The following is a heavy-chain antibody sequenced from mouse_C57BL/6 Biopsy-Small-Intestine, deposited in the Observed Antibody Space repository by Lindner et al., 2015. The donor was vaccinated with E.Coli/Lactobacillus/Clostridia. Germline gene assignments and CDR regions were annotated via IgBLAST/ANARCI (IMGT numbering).Heavy chain of an antibody. CDR3: VRDYYGSFSPWFAY. Sequence: VQLQESGGGLVQPKGSLKLSCAASGFSFNTYAMNWVRQAPGKGLEWVARIRSKSNNYATYYADSVKDRFTISRDDSESMLYLQMNNLKTEDTAMYYCVRDYYGSFSPWFAYWGQGTLVTVSA. V-gene: IGHV10-1*01. D-gene: IGHD1-1*01. CDR2: IRSKSNNYAT. CDR1: GFSFNTYA. J-gene: IGHJ3*01.